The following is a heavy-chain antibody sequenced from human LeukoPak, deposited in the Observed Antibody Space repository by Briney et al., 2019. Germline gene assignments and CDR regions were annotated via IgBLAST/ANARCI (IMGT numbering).Heavy chain of an antibody. Sequence: GRSLRLSCAASGFTFSSYGMHWVRQAPGKGLEWVAVISYDGSNKYYADSVKGRFTISRDNSKNTLYLQMNSLRAEDTAVYYCARRAVEWGQGTLVTVSS. CDR1: GFTFSSYG. V-gene: IGHV3-30*03. D-gene: IGHD6-19*01. CDR3: ARRAVE. J-gene: IGHJ4*02. CDR2: ISYDGSNK.